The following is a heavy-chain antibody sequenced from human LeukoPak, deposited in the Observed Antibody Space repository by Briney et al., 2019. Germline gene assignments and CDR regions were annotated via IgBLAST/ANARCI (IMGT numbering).Heavy chain of an antibody. CDR2: IIPNSGGT. CDR3: AADWGPIWSGYYFPD. Sequence: ASVKVSCKASGGTFSSYAISWVRQAPGQGLEWMGGIIPNSGGTNYAQKFQGWVTMTRDMSTSTAYMELSSLRSEDTAVYYCAADWGPIWSGYYFPDWGQGTLVTVSS. D-gene: IGHD3-3*01. J-gene: IGHJ4*02. CDR1: GGTFSSYA. V-gene: IGHV1-2*04.